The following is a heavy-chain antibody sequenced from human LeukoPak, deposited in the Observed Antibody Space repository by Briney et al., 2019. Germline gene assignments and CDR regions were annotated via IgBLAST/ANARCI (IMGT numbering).Heavy chain of an antibody. Sequence: PGGSLRLSCVASGFSLSNFQMYWVRQAPGKGLEWVSIISLDRSTEFYADSVKGRFTISRDTASNTMHLEMNNLRIEDTAVYYCMRDYMGWFDPWGQGSLVTVSS. CDR2: ISLDRSTE. V-gene: IGHV3-30-3*01. CDR1: GFSLSNFQ. D-gene: IGHD3-10*01. CDR3: MRDYMGWFDP. J-gene: IGHJ5*02.